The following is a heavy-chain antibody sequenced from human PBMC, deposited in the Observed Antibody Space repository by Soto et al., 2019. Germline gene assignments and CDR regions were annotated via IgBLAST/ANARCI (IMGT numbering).Heavy chain of an antibody. CDR2: ISAYNDNK. Sequence: ASVKVSCKASGYSFTNYGISWVRQAPGQGLEWMGWISAYNDNKKYAQKLQGRVTMTTDTSTSTAYMELRSLRSDDTALYYCARDMSISDYYYYMDVCGEWTTVSVSS. CDR1: GYSFTNYG. D-gene: IGHD3-3*02. CDR3: ARDMSISDYYYYMDV. V-gene: IGHV1-18*01. J-gene: IGHJ6*03.